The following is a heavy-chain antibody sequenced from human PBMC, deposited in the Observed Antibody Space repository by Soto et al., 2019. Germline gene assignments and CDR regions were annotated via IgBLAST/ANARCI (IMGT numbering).Heavy chain of an antibody. V-gene: IGHV4-30-4*01. CDR1: GGSISSGDYY. CDR2: IYYSGST. D-gene: IGHD6-13*01. CDR3: AVYSSSWYYFDY. Sequence: SETLSLTCTVSGGSISSGDYYWSWIRQPPGKGLEWIGYIYYSGSTYYNPSLKSRVTISVDTSKNQFSLKLSSVTAADTAVYYCAVYSSSWYYFDYWGQGTLVTVSS. J-gene: IGHJ4*02.